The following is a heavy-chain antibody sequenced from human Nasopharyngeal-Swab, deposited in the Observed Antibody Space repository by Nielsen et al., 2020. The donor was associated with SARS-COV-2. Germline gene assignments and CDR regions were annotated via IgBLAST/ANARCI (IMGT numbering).Heavy chain of an antibody. V-gene: IGHV1-2*02. D-gene: IGHD2-2*01. Sequence: ASVKVSCKAFADTFSGYYIHWVRQAPGQGLEWMGWINPKSGGTNFAQKFRGRVSMTRDTSMTTAYMELSRLTSDDTAVYYCARNPDCTSTICYNYWYFDLWGRGTLVTVSS. CDR2: INPKSGGT. CDR1: ADTFSGYY. CDR3: ARNPDCTSTICYNYWYFDL. J-gene: IGHJ2*01.